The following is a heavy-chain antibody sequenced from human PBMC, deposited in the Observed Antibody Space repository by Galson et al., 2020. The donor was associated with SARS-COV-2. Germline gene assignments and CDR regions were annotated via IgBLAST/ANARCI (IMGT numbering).Heavy chain of an antibody. CDR3: VKSVAGAGTSFHNS. V-gene: IGHV3-23*01. CDR1: EFTFSSHA. J-gene: IGHJ4*02. Sequence: GGSLRLSCAASEFTFSSHAMSWVRQASGKGLEWVSSINPYGSSTYYADSVKGRFIISRDNSNNTLYLQMSSLRAEDSALYYCVKSVAGAGTSFHNSWGQGTLVTVSS. CDR2: INPYGSST. D-gene: IGHD6-13*01.